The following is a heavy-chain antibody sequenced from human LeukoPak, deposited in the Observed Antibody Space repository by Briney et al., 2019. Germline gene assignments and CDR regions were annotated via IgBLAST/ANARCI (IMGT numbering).Heavy chain of an antibody. Sequence: GGSLRLSCEGSGFSFNNIAMAWVRQAPGRGLEWVAGVYAGGSAANYPDSVKGRFTISRDNSKNTLYLQMNSLRAEDTAVYYCAKDRVGSGGSCTWFDPWGQGTLVTVSS. CDR1: GFSFNNIA. CDR2: VYAGGSAA. J-gene: IGHJ5*02. V-gene: IGHV3-23*03. D-gene: IGHD2-15*01. CDR3: AKDRVGSGGSCTWFDP.